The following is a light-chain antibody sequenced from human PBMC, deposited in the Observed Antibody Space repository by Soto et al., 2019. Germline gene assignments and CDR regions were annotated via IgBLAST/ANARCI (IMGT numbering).Light chain of an antibody. CDR2: AAS. Sequence: DIQMTQSPSSLSASVGDRVTITCRASQSISSYLHWYQQKPGKAPKLLIYAASSLLSGVPSRFSGSGSGTDFTLTISSLQPEVVATYYCQQSYSTSFGFGPGTKVDIK. CDR1: QSISSY. V-gene: IGKV1-39*01. CDR3: QQSYSTSFG. J-gene: IGKJ3*01.